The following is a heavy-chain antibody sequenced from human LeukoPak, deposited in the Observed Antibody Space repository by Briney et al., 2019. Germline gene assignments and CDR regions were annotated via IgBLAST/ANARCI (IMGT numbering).Heavy chain of an antibody. V-gene: IGHV3-21*01. CDR2: ICFRRSYR. Sequence: GGSLTLSCAASVYTFSDFSVNWVRQAPGKGLEWVSSICFRRSYRYYADSVRGRFTISRDDARDSLFLQMNSLRAEDTAVYFCVRLRRNSDRSGYYYYYDYWGQGTLVTVSS. CDR3: VRLRRNSDRSGYYYYYDY. CDR1: VYTFSDFS. D-gene: IGHD3-22*01. J-gene: IGHJ4*02.